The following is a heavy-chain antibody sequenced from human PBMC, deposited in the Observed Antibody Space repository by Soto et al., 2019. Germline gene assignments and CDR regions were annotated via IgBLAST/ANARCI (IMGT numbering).Heavy chain of an antibody. D-gene: IGHD2-2*01. CDR3: ARDVNGDGTSPIYSGIDV. V-gene: IGHV4-59*01. Sequence: PSVTLSLTCTFAGDSINNYYWSWIRQPPGKGLEWIGYIYHSGSTDYNPSLKSRVTISVDPSKTQFSLRLSSVTAADTAVYYCARDVNGDGTSPIYSGIDVWGRGTTVTVSS. CDR1: GDSINNYY. J-gene: IGHJ6*02. CDR2: IYHSGST.